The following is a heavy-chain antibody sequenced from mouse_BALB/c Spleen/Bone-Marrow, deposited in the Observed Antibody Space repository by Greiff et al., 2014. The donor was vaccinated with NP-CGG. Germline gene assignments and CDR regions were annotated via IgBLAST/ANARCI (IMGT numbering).Heavy chain of an antibody. CDR1: GFTLSSYG. V-gene: IGHV5-6*01. CDR3: ARRRDGPYAMDY. Sequence: EVQVVESGGDLVKPGGSLKLSCAASGFTLSSYGMSWVRQTPDKRLEWVATINNGSSYTFYPDSVKGRFTISRDNAKNTLYLQMSSLKSEDTAMYYCARRRDGPYAMDYWGQGTSVTVSS. D-gene: IGHD2-3*01. CDR2: INNGSSYT. J-gene: IGHJ4*01.